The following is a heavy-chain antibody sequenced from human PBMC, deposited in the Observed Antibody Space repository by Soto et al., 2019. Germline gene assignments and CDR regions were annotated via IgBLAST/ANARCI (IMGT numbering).Heavy chain of an antibody. CDR3: AKAGPCSGGSCYSYYYYGMDV. Sequence: GGSLRLSCAASGFTFDDYAMHWVRQAPGKGLEWVSGISWNSGSIGYADSVKGRFTISRDNAKNSLYLQMNSLRAEDTALYYCAKAGPCSGGSCYSYYYYGMDVWGQGTTVTVSS. CDR2: ISWNSGSI. V-gene: IGHV3-9*01. CDR1: GFTFDDYA. J-gene: IGHJ6*02. D-gene: IGHD2-15*01.